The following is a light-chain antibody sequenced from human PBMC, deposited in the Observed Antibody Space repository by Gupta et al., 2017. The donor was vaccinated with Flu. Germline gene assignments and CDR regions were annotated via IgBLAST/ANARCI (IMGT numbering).Light chain of an antibody. CDR3: KHSKRYSQT. CDR2: KAS. Sequence: DVQMTQSPSSLSASVGDRVIIACRASQSISNWVAWFQQKPGQAPKLLIHKASSLESGVPARFSGSGSGTDFTLTISSMQPDDVATFYCKHSKRYSQTFGQGTKVEI. CDR1: QSISNW. J-gene: IGKJ1*01. V-gene: IGKV1-5*03.